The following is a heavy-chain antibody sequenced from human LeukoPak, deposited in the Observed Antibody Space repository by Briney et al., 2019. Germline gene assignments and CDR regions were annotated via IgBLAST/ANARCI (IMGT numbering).Heavy chain of an antibody. V-gene: IGHV3-21*01. Sequence: PGGSLRLSCAASGFPFSRYSMNWVRQAPGEGPEWVSSITGSSSNKDYVDSVKGRFTVSRDNAKNSLYLQMDSLRVEDMAVYYCARGSIAAAGTRHYFDYWGQGTLVTVSS. J-gene: IGHJ4*02. CDR2: ITGSSSNK. D-gene: IGHD6-13*01. CDR1: GFPFSRYS. CDR3: ARGSIAAAGTRHYFDY.